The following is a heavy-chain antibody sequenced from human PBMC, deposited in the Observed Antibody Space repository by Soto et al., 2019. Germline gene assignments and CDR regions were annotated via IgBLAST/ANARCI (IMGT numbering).Heavy chain of an antibody. D-gene: IGHD2-8*01. CDR3: VTPGGVPGWPYLGGFDP. V-gene: IGHV1-24*01. CDR1: GDTLTDLS. J-gene: IGHJ5*02. Sequence: ASAKVSCKVSGDTLTDLSIHWVRQAPGKGPEWMGGFDPEDGETIYAQKFQGRFTMTEDTSTDTAYMELSSLRSDDTAVYYGVTPGGVPGWPYLGGFDPWGQGTLVTVSS. CDR2: FDPEDGET.